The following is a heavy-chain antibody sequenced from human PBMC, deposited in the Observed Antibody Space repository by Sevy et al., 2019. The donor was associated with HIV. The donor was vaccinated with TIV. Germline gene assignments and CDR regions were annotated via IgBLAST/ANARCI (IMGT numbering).Heavy chain of an antibody. CDR3: TRDRTYSSGWLGNYYYDMDV. J-gene: IGHJ6*02. CDR2: INPNTGGT. Sequence: ASVKVSCKASGYTFTGYYIHWVRQAPGQGLEWMGWINPNTGGTNFAQKFQGWVTMTRDTSITTAYMELSRLRSDDTAIYYCTRDRTYSSGWLGNYYYDMDVWGQGITVTVSS. D-gene: IGHD6-19*01. V-gene: IGHV1-2*04. CDR1: GYTFTGYY.